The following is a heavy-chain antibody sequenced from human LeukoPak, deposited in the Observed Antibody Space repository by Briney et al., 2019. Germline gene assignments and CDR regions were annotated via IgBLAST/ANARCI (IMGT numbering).Heavy chain of an antibody. D-gene: IGHD1-26*01. CDR1: GFTFSSYA. CDR2: ISYDGSNK. J-gene: IGHJ4*02. CDR3: ARGLIVGAMGIDY. V-gene: IGHV3-30-3*01. Sequence: GGSLRLSCAASGFTFSSYAMHWVRQAPGKGLEWVAVISYDGSNKYYADSVKGRFTISRDNSKNTLYLQMNSLRAEDTAVYYCARGLIVGAMGIDYWGQGTLVTVSS.